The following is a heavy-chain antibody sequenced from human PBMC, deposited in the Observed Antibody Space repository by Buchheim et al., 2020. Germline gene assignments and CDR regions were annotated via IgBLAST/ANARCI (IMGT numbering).Heavy chain of an antibody. D-gene: IGHD3-3*01. CDR1: GFTFSSYE. CDR3: ASHRAEGFWSGYYTDPYYYYGMDV. Sequence: EVQLVESGGGLVQPGGSLRLSCAASGFTFSSYEMNWVRQAPGKGLEWVSYISSSGSTIYYADSVKGRFTISRDNAKNSLYLQMNSLRAEDTAVYYCASHRAEGFWSGYYTDPYYYYGMDVWGQGTT. J-gene: IGHJ6*02. CDR2: ISSSGSTI. V-gene: IGHV3-48*03.